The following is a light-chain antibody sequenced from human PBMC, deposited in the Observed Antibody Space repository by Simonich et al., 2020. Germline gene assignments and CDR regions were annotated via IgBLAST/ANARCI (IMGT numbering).Light chain of an antibody. CDR2: WAY. Sequence: DIVMTQSPDSLAVSLGVRATITCKSSQRVLYSSNNKDYLAWYQQKPGQPPKLLIYWAYTRESGFPDRFSGSGSGTDFTLTISSLQAEDVAVYYCQQYYSTPWTFGQGTKVEIK. J-gene: IGKJ1*01. CDR1: QRVLYSSNNKDY. V-gene: IGKV4-1*01. CDR3: QQYYSTPWT.